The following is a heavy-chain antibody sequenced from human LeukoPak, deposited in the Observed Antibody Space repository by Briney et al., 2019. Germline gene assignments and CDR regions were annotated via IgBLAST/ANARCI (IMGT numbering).Heavy chain of an antibody. CDR3: ARGPFLEWLQFDY. Sequence: GGSLRLSCAASGFTFRNYLMNWVRQAPGKGLEWVSFISSTGGTIYYADSVKGRFTVSRDNSKNTLYLQMNSLRAEDTAVYYCARGPFLEWLQFDYWGQGTLVTVSS. J-gene: IGHJ4*02. CDR1: GFTFRNYL. V-gene: IGHV3-48*01. D-gene: IGHD3-3*02. CDR2: ISSTGGTI.